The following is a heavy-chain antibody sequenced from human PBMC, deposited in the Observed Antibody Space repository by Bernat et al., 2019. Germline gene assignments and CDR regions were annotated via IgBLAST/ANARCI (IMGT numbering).Heavy chain of an antibody. CDR3: AREREGLWFGTFDY. CDR2: IWYDGSNK. V-gene: IGHV3-33*01. D-gene: IGHD3-10*01. J-gene: IGHJ4*02. Sequence: QVQLVESGGGVVQPGRSLRLSCAASGFTFSSYGVHWVRQAPGKGLEWVAVIWYDGSNKYYADSVKGRFTISRDNSKNTLYLQMNSLRAEDTAVYYCAREREGLWFGTFDYWGQGTLVTVSS. CDR1: GFTFSSYG.